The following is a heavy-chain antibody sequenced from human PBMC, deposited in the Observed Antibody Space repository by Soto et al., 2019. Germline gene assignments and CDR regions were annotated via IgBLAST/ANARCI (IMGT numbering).Heavy chain of an antibody. D-gene: IGHD6-19*01. V-gene: IGHV4-31*03. CDR3: ASQATGWYPDY. J-gene: IGHJ4*02. CDR1: GGSISSGGYY. CDR2: IYDGGST. Sequence: QVELQESGPGLVKPSQTLSLTCTVSGGSISSGGYYWSWIRHHPGKGLEWIGYIYDGGSTYYNPSLKSRVTIPVDTSKNQFSLKLSSVTAADTAVYYCASQATGWYPDYWGQGTLVTVSS.